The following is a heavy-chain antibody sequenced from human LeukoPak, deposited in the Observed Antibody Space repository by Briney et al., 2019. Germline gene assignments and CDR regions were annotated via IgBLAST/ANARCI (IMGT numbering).Heavy chain of an antibody. CDR3: ARDPGIRNGMDV. Sequence: GGSLRLSCAASGFTVNNNYMTWVRQAPGKGLERVSVIYSGGTTYYADSVKSRFTISRDNSKNTLYLQMNSLRVDDTAVYYCARDPGIRNGMDVWGQGTTVTVSS. D-gene: IGHD2/OR15-2a*01. CDR1: GFTVNNNY. CDR2: IYSGGTT. J-gene: IGHJ6*02. V-gene: IGHV3-53*01.